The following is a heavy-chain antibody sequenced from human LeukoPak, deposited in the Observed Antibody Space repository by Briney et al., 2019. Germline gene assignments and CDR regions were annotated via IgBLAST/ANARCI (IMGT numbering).Heavy chain of an antibody. CDR2: IKQDGSEK. J-gene: IGHJ5*02. Sequence: GGSLRLSCAASGFTFSNYGMSWVRQAPGKGLEWVASIKQDGSEKFYVDSVKGRFTISRDDAKNTVDLQMNSLRGEDTAVYYCVRGRGSYGWFDPWGQGTLVTVSS. CDR1: GFTFSNYG. CDR3: VRGRGSYGWFDP. D-gene: IGHD3-10*01. V-gene: IGHV3-7*01.